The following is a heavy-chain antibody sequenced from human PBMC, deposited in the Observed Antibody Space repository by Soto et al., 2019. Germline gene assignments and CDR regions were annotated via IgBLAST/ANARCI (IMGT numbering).Heavy chain of an antibody. CDR3: AKIGYSYGDAFDI. CDR2: ISYDGSNK. CDR1: GFTFSSYG. D-gene: IGHD5-18*01. Sequence: QVQLVESGGGVVQPGRSLRLSCAASGFTFSSYGMHWVRQAPGKGLEWVAVISYDGSNKYYADSVKGRFTISRDNSKNTLYLQMNSLRAEDTAVYYCAKIGYSYGDAFDIWGQGTMDTVSS. J-gene: IGHJ3*02. V-gene: IGHV3-30*18.